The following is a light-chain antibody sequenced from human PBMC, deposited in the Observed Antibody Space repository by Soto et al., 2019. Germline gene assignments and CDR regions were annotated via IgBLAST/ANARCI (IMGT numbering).Light chain of an antibody. V-gene: IGLV2-14*01. Sequence: QSALTQPASVSGSPGQSITISCAGTNSDIGAYNFVSWYQQLPGKAPKLIIYEVSHRPSGISNRFSGSKSGNSASLTISGLQPDDESYYYCSSYRSSSNRVFGGGTKVTVL. J-gene: IGLJ3*02. CDR1: NSDIGAYNF. CDR3: SSYRSSSNRV. CDR2: EVS.